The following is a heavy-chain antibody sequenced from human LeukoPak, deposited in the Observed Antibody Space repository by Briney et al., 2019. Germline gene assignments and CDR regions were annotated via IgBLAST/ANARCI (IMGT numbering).Heavy chain of an antibody. CDR2: IYSGGST. J-gene: IGHJ4*02. V-gene: IGHV3-53*01. Sequence: GGSLRLSRAASGFTASSNYMSWVRQAPGKGLEWVSVIYSGGSTYYADSVKGRFTISRDNSRNTLYLQMNSLRVEDTAVYYCAKGGSGWYPGFDYWGQGTLVTVSS. D-gene: IGHD6-19*01. CDR3: AKGGSGWYPGFDY. CDR1: GFTASSNY.